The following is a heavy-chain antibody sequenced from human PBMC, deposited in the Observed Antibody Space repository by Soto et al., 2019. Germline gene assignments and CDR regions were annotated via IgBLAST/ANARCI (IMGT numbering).Heavy chain of an antibody. CDR2: IRQDGSER. CDR1: GFTFSAYW. Sequence: GGSLRLSCATSGFTFSAYWMTWVRQAPGKGLEWVASIRQDGSERYYVDSVKGRFTFSRDDSKNSVYLQMNSLKTEDTAVYYCVRTIQPGTTTYFDYWGQGTLVTVSS. CDR3: VRTIQPGTTTYFDY. D-gene: IGHD1-1*01. V-gene: IGHV3-7*05. J-gene: IGHJ4*02.